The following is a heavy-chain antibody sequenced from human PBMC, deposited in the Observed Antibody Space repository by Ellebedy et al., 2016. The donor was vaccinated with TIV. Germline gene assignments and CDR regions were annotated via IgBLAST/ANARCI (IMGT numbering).Heavy chain of an antibody. CDR1: GYTFTSYA. CDR3: ARVKWELPFDY. V-gene: IGHV1-3*01. CDR2: NNAGNGNT. D-gene: IGHD1-26*01. J-gene: IGHJ4*02. Sequence: AASVKVSCKASGYTFTSYAMHWVRHAPGQRLVWMGWNNAGNGNTTYSQKFQGRVTITRDTSASTAYMELSSLRAEDTAVYYWARVKWELPFDYWGQGTLVTVSS.